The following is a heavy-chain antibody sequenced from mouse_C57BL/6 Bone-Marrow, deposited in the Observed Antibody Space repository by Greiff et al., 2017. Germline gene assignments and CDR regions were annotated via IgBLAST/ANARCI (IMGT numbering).Heavy chain of an antibody. D-gene: IGHD2-3*01. J-gene: IGHJ1*03. Sequence: EVKLMESGPELVKPGASVKISCKASGYSFTDYNMNWVKQSNGKSLEWIGVINPNYGTTSYNQKFKGKATLTVDHSSSTAYMQLNSLTSEDSAVYYCARWGGDGYTGYCDVWGTGTTVTVSS. CDR2: INPNYGTT. V-gene: IGHV1-39*01. CDR3: ARWGGDGYTGYCDV. CDR1: GYSFTDYN.